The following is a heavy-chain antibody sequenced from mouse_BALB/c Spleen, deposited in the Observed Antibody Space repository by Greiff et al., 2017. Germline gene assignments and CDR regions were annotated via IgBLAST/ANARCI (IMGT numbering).Heavy chain of an antibody. CDR2: IRNKANGYTT. CDR3: ARDAGNWYFDV. J-gene: IGHJ1*01. Sequence: EVKLQESGGGLVQPGGSLRLSCATSGFTFTDYYMSWVRQPPGKALEWLGFIRNKANGYTTEYSASVKGRFTISRDNSQSILYLQMNTLRAEDSATYYCARDAGNWYFDVWGAGTTVTVSS. V-gene: IGHV7-3*02. CDR1: GFTFTDYY.